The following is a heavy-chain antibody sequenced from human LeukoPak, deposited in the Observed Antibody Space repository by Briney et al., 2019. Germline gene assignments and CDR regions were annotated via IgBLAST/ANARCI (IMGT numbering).Heavy chain of an antibody. D-gene: IGHD1-1*01. J-gene: IGHJ3*02. V-gene: IGHV4-4*02. CDR2: IYHSGST. CDR3: ARGFKLERRRPDAFDI. CDR1: GDSISNDHW. Sequence: SGTLSLTCAVSGDSISNDHWWSWVRQPPGKGLEWIGEIYHSGSTNYNPSLKSRVTISVDKSKNQFSLKLSSVTAADTAVYYCARGFKLERRRPDAFDIWGQGTMVTVSS.